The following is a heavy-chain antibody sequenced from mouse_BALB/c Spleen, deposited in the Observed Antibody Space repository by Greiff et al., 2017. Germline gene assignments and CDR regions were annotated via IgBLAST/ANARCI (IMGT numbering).Heavy chain of an antibody. D-gene: IGHD3-1*01. J-gene: IGHJ4*01. CDR2: ISNGGGST. CDR3: ARQGSSGYAMDY. Sequence: DVKLVESGGGLVQPGGSLKLSCAASGFTFSSYTMSWVRQTPEKRLEWVAYISNGGGSTYYPDTVKGRFTISRDNAKNTLYLQMNSLKSEDTAMYYCARQGSSGYAMDYWGQGTSVTVSS. CDR1: GFTFSSYT. V-gene: IGHV5-12-2*01.